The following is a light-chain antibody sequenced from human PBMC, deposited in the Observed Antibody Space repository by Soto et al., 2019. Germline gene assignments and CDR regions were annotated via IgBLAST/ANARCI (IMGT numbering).Light chain of an antibody. CDR2: DAS. J-gene: IGKJ4*01. V-gene: IGKV1-5*01. Sequence: DIQMTQSPSTLSASVGDRVTITCRASQSISSWLAWYQQKPGKAPKLLINDASTLQSGVPSRFSGSGSGTDFTLTISGLQPEDFATYYCQQLNTYLPLTFGGGTKVEIK. CDR3: QQLNTYLPLT. CDR1: QSISSW.